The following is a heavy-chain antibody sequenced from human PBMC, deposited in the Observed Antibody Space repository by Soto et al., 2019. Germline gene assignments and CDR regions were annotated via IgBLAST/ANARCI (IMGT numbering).Heavy chain of an antibody. V-gene: IGHV3-33*08. CDR1: GFTFSSYA. CDR3: ARVLEYYYYGMDV. J-gene: IGHJ6*02. Sequence: PGGSLRLSCAASGFTFSSYAMHWVRQAPGKGLEWVAVIWYDGSNKYYADSVKGRFTISRDNSKNTLYLQMNSLRAEDTAVYYCARVLEYYYYGMDVWGQGTTVTVSS. CDR2: IWYDGSNK. D-gene: IGHD3-16*01.